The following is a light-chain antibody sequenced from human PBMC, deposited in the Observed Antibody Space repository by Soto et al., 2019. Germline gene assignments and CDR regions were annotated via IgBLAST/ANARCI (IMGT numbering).Light chain of an antibody. J-gene: IGKJ5*01. V-gene: IGKV3-11*01. CDR3: QQCSFWPRIT. CDR2: DAS. Sequence: EVVLTQSPATLSLSPGGSATLSCRASQNVDNYLAWYQQKPGQAPRLLIYDASNRATGIPARFSGSGSGTAFTLTISSLESEDSAVYYCQQCSFWPRITFGQGTRLEIK. CDR1: QNVDNY.